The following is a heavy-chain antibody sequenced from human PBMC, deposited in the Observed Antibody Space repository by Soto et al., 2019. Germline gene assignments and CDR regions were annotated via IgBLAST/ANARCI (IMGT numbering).Heavy chain of an antibody. D-gene: IGHD2-2*02. V-gene: IGHV3-21*01. CDR2: ISSSSSYI. CDR1: GFTFSSYS. J-gene: IGHJ4*02. Sequence: GGSLRLSCAASGFTFSSYSMNWVRQAPGEGLEWVSSISSSSSYIYYADSVKGRFTISRDNAKNSLYLQMNSLRAEDTAVYYCARDLIPRGPSLTTRADYYFDYWGQGTLVTVSS. CDR3: ARDLIPRGPSLTTRADYYFDY.